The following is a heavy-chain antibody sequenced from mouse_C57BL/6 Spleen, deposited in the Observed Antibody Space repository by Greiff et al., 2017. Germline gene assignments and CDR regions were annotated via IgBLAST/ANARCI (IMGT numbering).Heavy chain of an antibody. Sequence: EVKLVESEGGLVQPGSSMKLSCTASGFTFSDYYMAWVRQVPEKGLEWVANINYDGSSTYYLDSLKSRFIISRDNAKNILYLQMSSLKSEDTATYYCARRRGIYYGPWYFDVWGTGTTVTVSS. V-gene: IGHV5-16*01. D-gene: IGHD2-1*01. CDR2: INYDGSST. J-gene: IGHJ1*03. CDR3: ARRRGIYYGPWYFDV. CDR1: GFTFSDYY.